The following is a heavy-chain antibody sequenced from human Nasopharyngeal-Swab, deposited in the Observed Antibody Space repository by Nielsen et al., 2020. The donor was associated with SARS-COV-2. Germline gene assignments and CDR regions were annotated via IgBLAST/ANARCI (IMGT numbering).Heavy chain of an antibody. Sequence: SETLSLTCTVSGGSISSSHYYWGWIRQPPGEGLEWIGTIYHSGATFCNPSLKSRVTMAVDTSRNQFSLKVSSVTAADTAVYSCARLGLRFFYTDVWGKGTTVTVS. D-gene: IGHD3-3*01. CDR3: ARLGLRFFYTDV. J-gene: IGHJ6*03. CDR2: IYHSGAT. V-gene: IGHV4-39*01. CDR1: GGSISSSHYY.